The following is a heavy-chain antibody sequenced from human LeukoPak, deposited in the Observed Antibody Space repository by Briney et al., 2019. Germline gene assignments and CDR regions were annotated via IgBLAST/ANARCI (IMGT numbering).Heavy chain of an antibody. CDR2: ISGSGGST. J-gene: IGHJ4*02. CDR1: GFTFSSYA. Sequence: PGGSLRLSCAASGFTFSSYAMSWVRQAPGKGLEWVSAISGSGGSTYYADSVKGRSTISRDNSKNTLYLQMNSLRAEDTAVYYCAKDANYDFWSGYYAFDYWGQGTLVTVSS. CDR3: AKDANYDFWSGYYAFDY. V-gene: IGHV3-23*01. D-gene: IGHD3-3*01.